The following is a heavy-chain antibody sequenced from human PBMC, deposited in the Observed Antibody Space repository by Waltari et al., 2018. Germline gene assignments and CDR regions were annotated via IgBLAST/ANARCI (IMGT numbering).Heavy chain of an antibody. CDR2: FYPGESDT. CDR1: GYSFTTNW. J-gene: IGHJ6*02. V-gene: IGHV5-51*01. Sequence: EVQLVQSGAEVKKPGESLKISCQGSGYSFTTNWIDWVRQVPGKGLEWMGIFYPGESDTRYSPSFQGQVTISADKSISTAYLQWSSLKASDTAMYYCARHRGSPGYYYGMDVWGQGTMVTVSS. D-gene: IGHD1-26*01. CDR3: ARHRGSPGYYYGMDV.